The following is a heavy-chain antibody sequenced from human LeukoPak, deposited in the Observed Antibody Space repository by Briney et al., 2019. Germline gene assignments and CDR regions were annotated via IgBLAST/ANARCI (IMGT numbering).Heavy chain of an antibody. J-gene: IGHJ4*02. CDR1: RFTLSTYW. D-gene: IGHD3-3*01. V-gene: IGHV3-7*01. Sequence: GGSLRLSCAASRFTLSTYWMSWVRQAPGKGLEWVAHIKQDGSQEYYVDSVKGRFTISRDSAKNSLYLEMNSLRAEDTAVYYCARGVPYDSWSGPHYSDYWGQGTLVTVSS. CDR3: ARGVPYDSWSGPHYSDY. CDR2: IKQDGSQE.